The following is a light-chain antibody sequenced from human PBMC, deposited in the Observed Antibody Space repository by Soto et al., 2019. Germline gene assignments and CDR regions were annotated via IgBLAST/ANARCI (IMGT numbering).Light chain of an antibody. CDR2: VEN. J-gene: IGLJ1*01. CDR3: AAWDVSLNGYV. Sequence: QPVLTQPPSASGTPGQRVTISCSGSSSNIGTNTVNWYQQLPGTAPKLLIYVENQRPSGVPDRFSGSKSGTSASLAISGLQSDDEAGYYCAAWDVSLNGYVFGTGTKLTVL. V-gene: IGLV1-44*01. CDR1: SSNIGTNT.